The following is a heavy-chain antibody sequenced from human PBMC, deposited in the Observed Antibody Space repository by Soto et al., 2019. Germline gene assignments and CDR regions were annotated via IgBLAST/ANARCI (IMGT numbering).Heavy chain of an antibody. V-gene: IGHV4-31*03. J-gene: IGHJ6*02. D-gene: IGHD4-4*01. CDR1: GGSIRNSGYY. CDR3: ARDAVTKRDFYYYGMDV. CDR2: ISYSGST. Sequence: SETLSLTCTVSGGSIRNSGYYWSWIRQHPGKGLEWIGYISYSGSTDYAPSLKSRVTMSVDTSKNQFSLKLSSVTAADTAVYYCARDAVTKRDFYYYGMDVWGRGTTVTVSS.